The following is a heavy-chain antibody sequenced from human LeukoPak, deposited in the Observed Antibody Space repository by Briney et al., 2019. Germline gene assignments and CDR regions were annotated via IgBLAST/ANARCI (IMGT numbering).Heavy chain of an antibody. Sequence: PSETLSLTCAVSGYSISSGYYWGWIRQSPGKGLEWIGNIYHSGSTYKNPSLKSRVTISLDTSKNQFSLKLSSVTAADTAVYYCAREVRYSYGPYYYYYYMDVWGKGTTVTVSS. J-gene: IGHJ6*03. CDR2: IYHSGST. D-gene: IGHD5-18*01. CDR3: AREVRYSYGPYYYYYYMDV. CDR1: GYSISSGYY. V-gene: IGHV4-38-2*02.